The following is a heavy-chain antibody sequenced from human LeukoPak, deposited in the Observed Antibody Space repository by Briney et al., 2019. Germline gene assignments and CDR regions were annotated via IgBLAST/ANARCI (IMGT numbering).Heavy chain of an antibody. CDR1: GYTFTGYY. CDR3: ARDRGKWELLPYDAFDI. J-gene: IGHJ3*02. V-gene: IGHV1-2*02. D-gene: IGHD1-26*01. Sequence: ASVKVSCKASGYTFTGYYMHWVRQAPGQGLEWMGWINPNSGGTNYAQKFQGRVTMTRDTSISTAYMELSRLRSDDTAVYYCARDRGKWELLPYDAFDIWGQGTMVTVSS. CDR2: INPNSGGT.